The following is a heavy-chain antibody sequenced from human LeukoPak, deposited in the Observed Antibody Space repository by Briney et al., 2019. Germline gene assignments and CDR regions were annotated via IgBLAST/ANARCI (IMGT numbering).Heavy chain of an antibody. D-gene: IGHD6-6*01. Sequence: SETLSLTCTVSGDSINSYYWSWIRQPAGKGLEWIGRIYTSGSTNYNPSLKSRVTISVDTSKNQFSLKLSSVTAADTAVYYCARSPPSIAARLWGFDYWGQGTLVTVSS. CDR1: GDSINSYY. CDR3: ARSPPSIAARLWGFDY. V-gene: IGHV4-4*07. J-gene: IGHJ4*02. CDR2: IYTSGST.